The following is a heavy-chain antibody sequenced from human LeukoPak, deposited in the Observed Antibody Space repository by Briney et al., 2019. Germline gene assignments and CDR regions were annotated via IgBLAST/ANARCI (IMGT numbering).Heavy chain of an antibody. Sequence: GGSLRLSCAASGFTFSNAWRTWVRQAPGKGLEWVGRIKRKSDGGTTDYGAPIKGRFTFSRDDSTSTLYLEMNSLETEDTAVYYCTTDPYYLGSGPLPHVAWGHG. CDR2: IKRKSDGGTT. V-gene: IGHV3-15*01. CDR3: TTDPYYLGSGPLPHVA. CDR1: GFTFSNAW. D-gene: IGHD3-10*01. J-gene: IGHJ3*01.